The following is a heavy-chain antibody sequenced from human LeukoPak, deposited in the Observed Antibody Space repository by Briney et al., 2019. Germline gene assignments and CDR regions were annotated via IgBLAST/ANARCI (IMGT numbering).Heavy chain of an antibody. Sequence: SETLSLTCTVSGDSINNYYWMWIRQVAGKGLEWIGRIYTSGSTNYNPSLKSRVTMSVDTSKNQFSLKLSSVTAADTAVYYCARGGYFLDVWGKGTTVTVSS. J-gene: IGHJ6*04. CDR1: GDSINNYY. D-gene: IGHD6-25*01. CDR2: IYTSGST. CDR3: ARGGYFLDV. V-gene: IGHV4-4*07.